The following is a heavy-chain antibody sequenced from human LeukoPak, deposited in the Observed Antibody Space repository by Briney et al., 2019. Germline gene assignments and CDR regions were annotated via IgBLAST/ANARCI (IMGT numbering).Heavy chain of an antibody. Sequence: GGSLRLSCAASGFTFSTYDISWVRQAPGKGLEWVSAFSSSGNMTYYADSVKGRFTISRDNSKNTLYLQMNSLRAEDTAVYYCARDLGGLQGAFDIWGQGTMVTVSS. D-gene: IGHD5-24*01. CDR2: FSSSGNMT. CDR3: ARDLGGLQGAFDI. J-gene: IGHJ3*02. CDR1: GFTFSTYD. V-gene: IGHV3-23*01.